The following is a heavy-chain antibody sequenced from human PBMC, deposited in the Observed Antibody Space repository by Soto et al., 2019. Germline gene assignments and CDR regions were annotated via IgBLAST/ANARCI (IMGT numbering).Heavy chain of an antibody. D-gene: IGHD3-22*01. CDR1: GYRFTSYG. CDR3: ARGGYYDSSGSRNYHYYGMNV. J-gene: IGHJ6*02. Sequence: GASVKVSCKASGYRFTSYGISWVRQAPGQGLEWLGWISAYDDNTKYAQTLQGRVSMSTDTSTNTAYMKLRSLRSDDTAMYYCARGGYYDSSGSRNYHYYGMNVWGQGTTVTVSS. V-gene: IGHV1-18*01. CDR2: ISAYDDNT.